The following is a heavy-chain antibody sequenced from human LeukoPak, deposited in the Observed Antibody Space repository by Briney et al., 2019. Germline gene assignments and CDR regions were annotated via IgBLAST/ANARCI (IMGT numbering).Heavy chain of an antibody. CDR1: GCTFSNYA. CDR3: AKGLNYYDSNGFDY. CDR2: ISGSGGSS. D-gene: IGHD3-22*01. J-gene: IGHJ4*02. Sequence: GWSVRLSCAASGCTFSNYAMSWVRQAPGKGLEWVSGISGSGGSSYYADSVKGRFTISRDNSKNTLYLQMYSLRAEDTAVYYCAKGLNYYDSNGFDYWGQGTLVTVSS. V-gene: IGHV3-23*01.